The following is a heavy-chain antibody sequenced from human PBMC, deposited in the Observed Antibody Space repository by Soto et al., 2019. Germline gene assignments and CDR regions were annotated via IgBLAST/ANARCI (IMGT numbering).Heavy chain of an antibody. CDR3: ARGSNCSGGSCYGVRNWFDP. V-gene: IGHV4-34*01. CDR1: GGSCSGYY. Sequence: SETLSLTCAVYGGSCSGYYWSWIRQPPGKGLEWIGEINHSGSTNYNPSLKSRVTISVDTSKNQFSLKLSSVTAADTAVYYCARGSNCSGGSCYGVRNWFDPWGQGTLVTVSS. J-gene: IGHJ5*02. CDR2: INHSGST. D-gene: IGHD2-15*01.